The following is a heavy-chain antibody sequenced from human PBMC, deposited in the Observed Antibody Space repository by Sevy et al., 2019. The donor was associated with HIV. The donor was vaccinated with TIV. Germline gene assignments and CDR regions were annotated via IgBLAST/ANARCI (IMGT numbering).Heavy chain of an antibody. CDR1: GFTFSSYG. CDR2: IWYDGSNK. J-gene: IGHJ3*02. CDR3: ARPRRDYYDSSGYLGFDI. Sequence: GGSLRLSCAASGFTFSSYGMHWVRQAPGKGLEWVAVIWYDGSNKYYADSVKGRFTISRDTSKNTLYLQMNSLRAEDTAVYYCARPRRDYYDSSGYLGFDIWGQGTMVTVSS. V-gene: IGHV3-33*01. D-gene: IGHD3-22*01.